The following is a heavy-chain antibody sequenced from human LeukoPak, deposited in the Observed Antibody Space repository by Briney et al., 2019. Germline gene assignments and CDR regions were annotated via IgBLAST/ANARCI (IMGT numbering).Heavy chain of an antibody. J-gene: IGHJ3*02. CDR1: GFTFSSYA. CDR3: ARGAPRPDI. Sequence: GGSLRLSCEASGFTFSSYAFHWVRHAPGKGLVWVSRINSDGSSTSYADSVKGRFTISRDNAKNTLYLQMNSLRAEDTAVYYWARGAPRPDIWGQGTMVTVSS. CDR2: INSDGSST. V-gene: IGHV3-74*01.